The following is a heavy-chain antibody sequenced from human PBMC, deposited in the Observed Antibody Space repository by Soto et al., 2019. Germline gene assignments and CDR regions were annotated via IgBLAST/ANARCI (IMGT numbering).Heavy chain of an antibody. D-gene: IGHD5-18*01. V-gene: IGHV4-59*01. CDR2: IYYSGST. J-gene: IGHJ6*02. CDR1: GGSISSYY. CDR3: ARGGYSYGSYYYYYGMDV. Sequence: SETLSLTCTVSGGSISSYYWSWIRQPPGKGLEWIGYIYYSGSTNYNPSLKSRVTISVDTSKNQFSLKLSSVTAADTAVDYCARGGYSYGSYYYYYGMDVWGQGTTVTVSS.